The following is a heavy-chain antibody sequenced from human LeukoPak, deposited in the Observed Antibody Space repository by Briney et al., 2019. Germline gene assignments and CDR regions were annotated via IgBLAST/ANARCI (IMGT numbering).Heavy chain of an antibody. V-gene: IGHV3-21*01. CDR1: GFTFSNYA. Sequence: GGSLRLSCAASGFTFSNYAMTWVRQAPGKGLDWVSSISSSSSYIYYADSVKGRFTISRDNAKNSLYLQMNSLRAEDTAVYYCASREYSSSYNAFDIWGQGTMVTVSS. J-gene: IGHJ3*02. D-gene: IGHD6-6*01. CDR3: ASREYSSSYNAFDI. CDR2: ISSSSSYI.